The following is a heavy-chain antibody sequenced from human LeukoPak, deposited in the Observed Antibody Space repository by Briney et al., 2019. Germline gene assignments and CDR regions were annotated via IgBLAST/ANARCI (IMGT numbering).Heavy chain of an antibody. CDR2: INPNSGGT. CDR3: ARDGGLPVAGRRGNWFDP. Sequence: ASVKVSCKASGYTFTGYYIQWVRQGPGQGLEWTGWINPNSGGTNYAENFQGRVTMTRDTAISTAYMELSSLRSDDTAVYFCARDGGLPVAGRRGNWFDPWGQGTLVTVSS. D-gene: IGHD6-19*01. V-gene: IGHV1-2*02. CDR1: GYTFTGYY. J-gene: IGHJ5*02.